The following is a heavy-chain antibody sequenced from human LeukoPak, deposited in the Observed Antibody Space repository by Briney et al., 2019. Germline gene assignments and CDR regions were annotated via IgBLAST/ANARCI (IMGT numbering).Heavy chain of an antibody. Sequence: QTGGSLRLSCAASGFTLSSYWMHWVRHAPGKGLVWVSRINSDGSSTSYADSVKSRYTISRDNATNTLYAQMTSRRAEDTAVYYCARSGYSYGPPGYWGQGTLVTVSS. CDR2: INSDGSST. D-gene: IGHD5-18*01. V-gene: IGHV3-74*01. CDR1: GFTLSSYW. CDR3: ARSGYSYGPPGY. J-gene: IGHJ4*02.